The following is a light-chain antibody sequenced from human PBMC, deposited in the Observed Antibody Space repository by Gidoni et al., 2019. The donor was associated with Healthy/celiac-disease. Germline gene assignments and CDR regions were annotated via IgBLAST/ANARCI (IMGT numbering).Light chain of an antibody. CDR2: EVS. J-gene: IGLJ2*01. CDR1: SSDVGGYNY. V-gene: IGLV2-8*01. Sequence: QSALTQPPSASGSPGQSVTISCTGTSSDVGGYNYVSWYQQHPGKAPKLMIYEVSKRPSGVPDRFSCSRSGNTASLTVSGLQAEDEADYYCSSYAGSSGVFGGGTKLTVL. CDR3: SSYAGSSGV.